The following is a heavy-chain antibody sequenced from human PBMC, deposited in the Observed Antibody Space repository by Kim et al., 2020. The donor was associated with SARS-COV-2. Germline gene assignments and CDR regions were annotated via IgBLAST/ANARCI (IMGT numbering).Heavy chain of an antibody. CDR1: GYTFTSYG. V-gene: IGHV1-18*04. D-gene: IGHD6-19*01. J-gene: IGHJ6*02. Sequence: ASVKVSCKASGYTFTSYGISWVRQAPGQGLEWMGWISAYNGNTNYAQKLQGRVTMTTDTSTSTAYMELRSLRSDDTAVYYCARGGAPGSSGWYYGYYYYYYGMDVWGQGTTVTVSS. CDR2: ISAYNGNT. CDR3: ARGGAPGSSGWYYGYYYYYYGMDV.